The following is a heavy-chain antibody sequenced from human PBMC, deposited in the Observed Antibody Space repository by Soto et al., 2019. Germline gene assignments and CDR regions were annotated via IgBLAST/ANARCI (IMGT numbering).Heavy chain of an antibody. CDR3: ATPHRGREPNPYYYYGMDV. Sequence: GGSLRLSCAASGFTFSSYAMSWVRQAPGKGLEWVSAISGSGGSTYYADSVKGRFTISRDNSKNTLYLQMNSLRAEDTAVYYCATPHRGREPNPYYYYGMDVWGQGTTVTVSS. V-gene: IGHV3-23*01. CDR2: ISGSGGST. J-gene: IGHJ6*02. D-gene: IGHD3-16*01. CDR1: GFTFSSYA.